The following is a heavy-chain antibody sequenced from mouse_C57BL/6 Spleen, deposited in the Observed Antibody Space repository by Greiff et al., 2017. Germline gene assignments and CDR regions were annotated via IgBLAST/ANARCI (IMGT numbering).Heavy chain of an antibody. CDR3: TKTIYYGYTWFAY. CDR1: GFNIKDDY. CDR2: IDPENGDT. J-gene: IGHJ3*01. D-gene: IGHD2-2*01. V-gene: IGHV14-4*01. Sequence: EVQLQQSGAELVRPGASLKLSCTASGFNIKDDYMPWVNQTPEQGLEWIGWIDPENGDTEYASKFQGKATITANTSSNTANLQLSRLTCVDTAVYYCTKTIYYGYTWFAYWGQGTLVTVSA.